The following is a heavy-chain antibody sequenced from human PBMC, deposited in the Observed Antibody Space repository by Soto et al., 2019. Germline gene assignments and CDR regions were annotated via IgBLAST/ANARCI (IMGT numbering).Heavy chain of an antibody. D-gene: IGHD3-10*01. J-gene: IGHJ4*02. CDR3: GRMIRRVISFDY. Sequence: TLSLTCNFSCCSLNSGDYHWSWMGQPPGTGLEWIGYLYYSGTTYYNPSLKSRDTISVDIPMNQFPLKLTSVTAADTAVYYWGRMIRRVISFDYWGEGALVTV. V-gene: IGHV4-30-4*01. CDR2: LYYSGTT. CDR1: CCSLNSGDYH.